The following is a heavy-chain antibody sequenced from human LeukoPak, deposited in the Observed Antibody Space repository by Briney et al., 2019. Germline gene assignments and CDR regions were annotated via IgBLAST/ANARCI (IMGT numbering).Heavy chain of an antibody. J-gene: IGHJ4*02. CDR1: GFTFSSYW. D-gene: IGHD2-2*01. V-gene: IGHV3-7*05. Sequence: PGGSLRLSCAASGFTFSSYWMSWVRQAPGKGLEWVANIKQDGSEKYYVDSVKGRFTISRDNAKNSLYLQMNSLRAEDTAVYYCARDQRYCSSSSCPWEPFDYWGQGTLVTSPQ. CDR3: ARDQRYCSSSSCPWEPFDY. CDR2: IKQDGSEK.